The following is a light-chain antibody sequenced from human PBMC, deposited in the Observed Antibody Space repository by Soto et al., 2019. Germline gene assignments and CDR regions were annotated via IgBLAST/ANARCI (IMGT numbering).Light chain of an antibody. CDR3: QQIYVTPLT. J-gene: IGKJ4*01. CDR2: AAS. CDR1: PNVGKY. Sequence: DVQMTQSPSSLSASIGDRVTITCRASPNVGKYLKWYQQKPGKAPNVLIHAASTLRSGVPLRFSGSGSGTEFALTISSLQPEDSGTYYCQQIYVTPLTFGGGTRLEV. V-gene: IGKV1-39*01.